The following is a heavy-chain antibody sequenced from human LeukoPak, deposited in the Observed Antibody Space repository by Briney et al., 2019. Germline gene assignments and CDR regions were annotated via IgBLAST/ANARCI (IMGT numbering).Heavy chain of an antibody. Sequence: SETLSLTCTASGGSISSYYWSWIRQPPGKGLEWIGYIYYSGSTNYNPSLKSRVTISVDTSKNQFSLKLSSVTAADTAVYYCARVKGSDYDSSGDAFDIWGQGTMVTVSS. J-gene: IGHJ3*02. V-gene: IGHV4-59*01. CDR1: GGSISSYY. CDR2: IYYSGST. D-gene: IGHD3-22*01. CDR3: ARVKGSDYDSSGDAFDI.